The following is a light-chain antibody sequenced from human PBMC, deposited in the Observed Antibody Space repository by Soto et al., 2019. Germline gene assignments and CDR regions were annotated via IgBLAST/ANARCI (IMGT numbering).Light chain of an antibody. CDR2: AAS. J-gene: IGKJ5*01. CDR1: QSISSY. Sequence: DIQMTQSPSSLSASVGDRVTITCRASQSISSYLNWYQQKPGKAPKLLIYAASSLQSGVPSRFSGSGSGTDFTLTISSLQPEDFAVYYCQQYNSWPITFGKGTRL. CDR3: QQYNSWPIT. V-gene: IGKV1-39*01.